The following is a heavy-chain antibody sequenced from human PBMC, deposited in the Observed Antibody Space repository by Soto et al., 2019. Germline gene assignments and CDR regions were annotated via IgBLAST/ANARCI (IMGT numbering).Heavy chain of an antibody. CDR1: GFTFSNYA. Sequence: EVQLLESGGGSVQPGGSLRLSCAASGFTFSNYAMTWVRQAPGKGLEWVSTMSGTAGNTYYADSVKGRFTISRDNSKNTLYLQMNSLRAEDTAVYYCAKKYYVGSGSYVFYFDYWGQGTLVTVSS. V-gene: IGHV3-23*01. CDR2: MSGTAGNT. D-gene: IGHD3-10*01. J-gene: IGHJ4*02. CDR3: AKKYYVGSGSYVFYFDY.